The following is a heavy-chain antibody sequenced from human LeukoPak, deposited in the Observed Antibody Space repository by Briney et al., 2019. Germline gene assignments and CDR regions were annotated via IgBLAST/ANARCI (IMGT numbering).Heavy chain of an antibody. CDR2: INPNSGGT. CDR3: AREIGEDTAMVHPPYYYYYMDV. V-gene: IGHV1-2*02. Sequence: ASVKVSCKASGYTFTGYYMHWVRQAPGQVLEWMGWINPNSGGTNYAQKFQGRVTMTRDTSISTAYMELSRLRSDDTAVYYCAREIGEDTAMVHPPYYYYYMDVWGKGTTVTVSS. D-gene: IGHD5-18*01. J-gene: IGHJ6*03. CDR1: GYTFTGYY.